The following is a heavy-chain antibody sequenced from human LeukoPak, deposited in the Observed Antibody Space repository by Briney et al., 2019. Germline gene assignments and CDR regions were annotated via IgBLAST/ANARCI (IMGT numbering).Heavy chain of an antibody. CDR2: ISWNSGSI. CDR3: AKGGYSYGYMDV. J-gene: IGHJ3*01. CDR1: GFTFDDYA. D-gene: IGHD5-18*01. V-gene: IGHV3-9*03. Sequence: GGSLRLSCAASGFTFDDYAMHWVRQAPGKGLEWVSGISWNSGSIGYADSVKGRFTISRDNAKNSLYLQMNSLRAEDMALYYCAKGGYSYGYMDVWGQGTMVTVSS.